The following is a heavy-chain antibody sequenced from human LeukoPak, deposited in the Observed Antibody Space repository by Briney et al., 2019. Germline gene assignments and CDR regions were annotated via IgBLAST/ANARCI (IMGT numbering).Heavy chain of an antibody. V-gene: IGHV1-69*13. J-gene: IGHJ4*02. Sequence: SVKVSCKASGYTFTSYGISWVRQAPGQGLEWMGGIIPIFGTANYAQKFQGRVTITADESTSTAYMELSSLRSEDTAVYYCARDSPERSKGYYDILTGYYPFDYWGQGTLVTVSS. D-gene: IGHD3-9*01. CDR2: IIPIFGTA. CDR1: GYTFTSYG. CDR3: ARDSPERSKGYYDILTGYYPFDY.